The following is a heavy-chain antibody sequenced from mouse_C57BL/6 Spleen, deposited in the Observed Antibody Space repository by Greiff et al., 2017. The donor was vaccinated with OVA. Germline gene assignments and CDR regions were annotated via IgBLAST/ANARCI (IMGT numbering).Heavy chain of an antibody. CDR3: ENLYGYDEVGYAVDY. CDR2: INPNYGTT. Sequence: VQLQQSGPELVKPGASVKISCKASGYSFTDYNMNWVKQSNGKSLEWIGVINPNYGTTSYNQKFKGKATLTVDQSSSTAYMQLNSLTSEESAVYYCENLYGYDEVGYAVDYWGQGTTVTVAS. D-gene: IGHD2-2*01. J-gene: IGHJ4*01. V-gene: IGHV1-39*01. CDR1: GYSFTDYN.